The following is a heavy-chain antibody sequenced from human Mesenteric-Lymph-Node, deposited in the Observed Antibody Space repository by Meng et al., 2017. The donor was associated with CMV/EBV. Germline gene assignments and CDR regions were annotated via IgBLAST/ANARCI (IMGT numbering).Heavy chain of an antibody. J-gene: IGHJ4*02. CDR1: GGSFSGYY. CDR3: ARGIAARPRY. V-gene: IGHV4-34*01. Sequence: SETLSLTCAVYGGSFSGYYWSWIRQPPGKGLEWIGEINHSGSTNYNPSLKSRVTISVDTSKNQFSLKLSSVTAADTAVYYCARGIAARPRYWGQGTLVTVSS. D-gene: IGHD6-6*01. CDR2: INHSGST.